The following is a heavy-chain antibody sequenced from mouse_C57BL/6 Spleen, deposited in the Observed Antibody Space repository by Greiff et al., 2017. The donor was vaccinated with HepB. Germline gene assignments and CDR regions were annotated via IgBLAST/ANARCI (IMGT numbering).Heavy chain of an antibody. V-gene: IGHV1-18*01. D-gene: IGHD1-1*01. CDR2: INPNNGGT. Sequence: VQLKQSGPELVKPGASVKIPCKASGYTFTDYNMDWVKQSHGKSLEWIGDINPNNGGTIYNQKFKGKATLTVDKSSSTAYMELRSLTSEDTAVYYCARHDYYGSRGYYFDYWGQGTTLTVSS. CDR1: GYTFTDYN. CDR3: ARHDYYGSRGYYFDY. J-gene: IGHJ2*01.